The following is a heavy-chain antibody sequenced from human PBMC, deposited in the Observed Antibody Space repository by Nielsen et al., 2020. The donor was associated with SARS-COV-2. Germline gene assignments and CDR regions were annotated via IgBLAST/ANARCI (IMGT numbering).Heavy chain of an antibody. V-gene: IGHV3-30-3*01. CDR3: ARPRGGSYFSAFDI. Sequence: GESLKISCAASGFTFSSYAMHWVRQAPGKGLEWVAVISYDGSNKYYADSVKGRFTISRDNSKNTLYLQMNSLRAEDTAVYYCARPRGGSYFSAFDIWGQGTMVTLS. J-gene: IGHJ3*02. CDR2: ISYDGSNK. CDR1: GFTFSSYA. D-gene: IGHD1-26*01.